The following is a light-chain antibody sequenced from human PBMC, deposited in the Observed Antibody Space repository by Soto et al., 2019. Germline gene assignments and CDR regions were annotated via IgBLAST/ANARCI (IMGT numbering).Light chain of an antibody. J-gene: IGLJ1*01. CDR3: CSFAGSSTPVV. V-gene: IGLV2-23*02. CDR2: EVS. Sequence: QSALTQPASVSGSPGQSITISCTGTSSDVGSYNLVSWYQQHPGGAPKLMIYEVSKRPSGVSNRFSGSKSGNTASLTISGLQAEDEADYYCCSFAGSSTPVVFGTGTKLTVL. CDR1: SSDVGSYNL.